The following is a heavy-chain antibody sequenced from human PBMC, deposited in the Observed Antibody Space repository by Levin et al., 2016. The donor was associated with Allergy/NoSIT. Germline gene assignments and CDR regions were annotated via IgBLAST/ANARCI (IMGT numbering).Heavy chain of an antibody. J-gene: IGHJ2*01. CDR1: GYTFTGYY. D-gene: IGHD5-18*01. CDR2: INPNSGGT. V-gene: IGHV1-2*02. Sequence: ASVKVSCKASGYTFTGYYMHWVRQAPGQGLEWMGWINPNSGGTNYAQKFQGRVTMTRDTSISTAYMELSRLRSDDTAVYYCARVVGYSYGYWYFDLWGRGTLVTVSS. CDR3: ARVVGYSYGYWYFDL.